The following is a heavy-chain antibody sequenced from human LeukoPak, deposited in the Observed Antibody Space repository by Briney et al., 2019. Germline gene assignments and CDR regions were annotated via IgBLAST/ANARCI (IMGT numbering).Heavy chain of an antibody. CDR2: IKSKTDGGTT. CDR1: GFTFSSYA. Sequence: GGSLRLSCAASGFTFSSYAMSWVRQAPGKGLEWVGRIKSKTDGGTTDYAAPVKGRFTISRDDSKNTLYLQMNSLRAEDTAVYYCAKDRVLGWEWLSRDGPPLDYWGQGTLVTVSS. CDR3: AKDRVLGWEWLSRDGPPLDY. J-gene: IGHJ4*02. V-gene: IGHV3-15*01. D-gene: IGHD3-3*01.